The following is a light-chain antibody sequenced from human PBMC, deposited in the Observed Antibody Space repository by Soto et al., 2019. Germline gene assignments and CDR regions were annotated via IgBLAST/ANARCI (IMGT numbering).Light chain of an antibody. CDR3: QQSFSPLWT. V-gene: IGKV1-39*01. CDR1: QSISNY. Sequence: DIQMTQSPSSLSASVGDRVTITCRASQSISNYLNWYQQKPGKAPKLLIYAASSMQSGVPSRFSGSGSETDFILTISSLQPDDSATCYCQQSFSPLWTFGQGTKVEV. J-gene: IGKJ1*01. CDR2: AAS.